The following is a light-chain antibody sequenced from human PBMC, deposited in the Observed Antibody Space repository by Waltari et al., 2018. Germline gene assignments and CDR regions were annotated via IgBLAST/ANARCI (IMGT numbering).Light chain of an antibody. Sequence: DIVMTQSPDSLAVSLGERATINCKSSQSVLYSSNNKNYLALYQQKPGQPPKLLIYWASTRESGVPDLFSGSGSGTDFTLTISSLQAEDVAVYYCQQYYSTPRTFGQGTKVEIK. J-gene: IGKJ1*01. CDR1: QSVLYSSNNKNY. CDR3: QQYYSTPRT. V-gene: IGKV4-1*01. CDR2: WAS.